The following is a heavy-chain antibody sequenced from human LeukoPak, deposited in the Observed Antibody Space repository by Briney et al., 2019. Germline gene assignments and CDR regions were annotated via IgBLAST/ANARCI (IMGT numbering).Heavy chain of an antibody. CDR3: ARDSAWFGENHDAFDI. Sequence: TLSLTCTVSGGSISSYYWSWIRQPPGKGLEWIGYIYYSGSTNYNPSLKSRVTISVDTSKNQFSLKLSSVTAADTAVYYCARDSAWFGENHDAFDIWGQGTMVTVSS. CDR2: IYYSGST. J-gene: IGHJ3*02. D-gene: IGHD3-10*01. V-gene: IGHV4-59*12. CDR1: GGSISSYY.